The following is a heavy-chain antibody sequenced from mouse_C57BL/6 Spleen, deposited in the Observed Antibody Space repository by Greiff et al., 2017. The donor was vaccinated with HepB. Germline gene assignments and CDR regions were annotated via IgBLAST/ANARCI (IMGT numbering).Heavy chain of an antibody. Sequence: QVQLQQPGAELVKPGASVKLSCKASGYTFTSYWMHWVKQRPGQGLEWIGMIHPNSGSTNYNEKFKSKATLTVDKSSSTAYMQLSSLTSEDSAVYYCARPYYGSSYVGGYWGQGTTLTVSS. D-gene: IGHD1-1*01. J-gene: IGHJ2*01. CDR3: ARPYYGSSYVGGY. CDR1: GYTFTSYW. V-gene: IGHV1-64*01. CDR2: IHPNSGST.